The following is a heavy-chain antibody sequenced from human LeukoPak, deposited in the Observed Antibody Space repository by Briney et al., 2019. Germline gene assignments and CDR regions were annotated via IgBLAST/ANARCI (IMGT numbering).Heavy chain of an antibody. Sequence: GGSLKISCKGSGYSFTSYWVGWVRQLPGKGLEWMGIIYPGDSDTRYSPSFQGQVTISADKSISTAYLQWSSLKASDTAMYYCAQWVDSYGLFDYWGQGTLVTVSS. J-gene: IGHJ4*02. CDR3: AQWVDSYGLFDY. D-gene: IGHD5-18*01. CDR2: IYPGDSDT. CDR1: GYSFTSYW. V-gene: IGHV5-51*01.